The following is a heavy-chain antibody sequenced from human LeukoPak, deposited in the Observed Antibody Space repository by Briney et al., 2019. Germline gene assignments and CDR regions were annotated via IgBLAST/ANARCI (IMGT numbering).Heavy chain of an antibody. CDR3: ARDPLTMVRGVQEPY. D-gene: IGHD3-10*01. V-gene: IGHV4-4*02. J-gene: IGHJ4*02. Sequence: RPSETLSLTCAVPGGSISSSNWWSWVRQPPGKGLEWIGEIYHSGSTNYNPSLKSRVTISVDKSKNQFSLKLSSVTAADTAVYYCARDPLTMVRGVQEPYWGQGTLVTVSS. CDR1: GGSISSSNW. CDR2: IYHSGST.